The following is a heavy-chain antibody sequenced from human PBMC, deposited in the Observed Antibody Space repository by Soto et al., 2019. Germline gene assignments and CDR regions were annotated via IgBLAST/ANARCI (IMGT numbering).Heavy chain of an antibody. CDR3: ARAPTVTRIYYYYYMDV. D-gene: IGHD4-17*01. Sequence: GGSLRLSCAPSGFTFSSYWMHWVRQAPGKGLVWVSRINSDGSSTSYADSVKGRFTISRDNAKNTLYLQMNSLRAEDTAVYYCARAPTVTRIYYYYYMDVWGKGTTVTVSS. J-gene: IGHJ6*03. CDR2: INSDGSST. V-gene: IGHV3-74*01. CDR1: GFTFSSYW.